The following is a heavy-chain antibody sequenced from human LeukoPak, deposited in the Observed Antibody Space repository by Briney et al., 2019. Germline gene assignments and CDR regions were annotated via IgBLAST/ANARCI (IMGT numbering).Heavy chain of an antibody. D-gene: IGHD3-3*01. J-gene: IGHJ4*02. Sequence: ASVKVSCKASGYTFTSYGIGWVRQAPGQGLEWMGWISAYNGNTNYAQKLQGRVTMTTDTSTSTAYMELRSLRSDDTAMHYCARDSPSIFGMVIWYFDYWGQGTLVTVSS. CDR1: GYTFTSYG. V-gene: IGHV1-18*01. CDR3: ARDSPSIFGMVIWYFDY. CDR2: ISAYNGNT.